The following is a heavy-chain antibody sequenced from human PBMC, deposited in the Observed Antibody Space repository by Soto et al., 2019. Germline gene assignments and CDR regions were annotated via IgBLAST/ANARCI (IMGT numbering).Heavy chain of an antibody. Sequence: GGSLRLSCAASGFTFSSYGMHWVRQAPGKGLEWVAVISYDGSNKYYADSVKGRFTISRDNSKNTLYLQMNSLRAEDTAVYYCAKDPSPRYYDFWSGYSPNGMDVWGQGTTVTVS. CDR2: ISYDGSNK. V-gene: IGHV3-30*18. D-gene: IGHD3-3*01. J-gene: IGHJ6*02. CDR1: GFTFSSYG. CDR3: AKDPSPRYYDFWSGYSPNGMDV.